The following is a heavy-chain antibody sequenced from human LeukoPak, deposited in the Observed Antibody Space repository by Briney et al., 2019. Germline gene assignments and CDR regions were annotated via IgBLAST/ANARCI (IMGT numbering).Heavy chain of an antibody. D-gene: IGHD3-22*01. Sequence: PSETLSLTCTVSGGSISSSSYYWGWVRQPPGKGLEWIGSIYHRGNTFYNPSLKSRVIISLDSPKKQFSLKLASVTAADTAVYYCARGYYYESNDYYVFDMWGQGTMVTVSS. CDR1: GGSISSSSYY. J-gene: IGHJ3*02. CDR3: ARGYYYESNDYYVFDM. V-gene: IGHV4-39*07. CDR2: IYHRGNT.